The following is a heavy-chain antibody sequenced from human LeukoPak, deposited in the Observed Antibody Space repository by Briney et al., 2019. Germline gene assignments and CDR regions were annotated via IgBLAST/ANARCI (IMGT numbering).Heavy chain of an antibody. D-gene: IGHD1-26*01. J-gene: IGHJ4*02. V-gene: IGHV4-59*01. CDR2: IFYSGTT. Sequence: PSETLSLTCTVSGGAISGYYWSWIRQPPGKGLEWIGYIFYSGTTNYNPSLKSRVTISVDTSKKRFSLKLSSVTAADTAVYYCARGRLGATYWGQGTLVTVSS. CDR1: GGAISGYY. CDR3: ARGRLGATY.